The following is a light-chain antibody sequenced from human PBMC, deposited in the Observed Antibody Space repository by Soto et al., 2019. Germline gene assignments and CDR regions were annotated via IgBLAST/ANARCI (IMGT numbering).Light chain of an antibody. J-gene: IGLJ2*01. V-gene: IGLV2-14*03. CDR1: SSDVGTYKY. CDR3: SSYTTSSTLV. Sequence: QSALTQPASVSASPGQSITISCTGTSSDVGTYKYVSWYQHHPGKAPKLMIYDVSNRPSGVSNRFSGSKSGNTASLIISWLQTEDEADYYCSSYTTSSTLVFGGGTKVTVL. CDR2: DVS.